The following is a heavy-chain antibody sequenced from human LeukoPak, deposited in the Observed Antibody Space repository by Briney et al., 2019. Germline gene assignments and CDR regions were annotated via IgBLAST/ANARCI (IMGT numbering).Heavy chain of an antibody. CDR3: VRQCMGYSHGYFDY. CDR1: GGSISGSSYY. V-gene: IGHV4-39*01. J-gene: IGHJ4*02. CDR2: IYYTGRD. D-gene: IGHD5-18*01. Sequence: SETLPLTCTVSGGSISGSSYYWGWIRQPPGKGLEWLGSIYYTGRDYYNPSLKSRVTTSVDTSKNQFSLALSSVTAADTAVYYCVRQCMGYSHGYFDYWGQGSLVTVSS.